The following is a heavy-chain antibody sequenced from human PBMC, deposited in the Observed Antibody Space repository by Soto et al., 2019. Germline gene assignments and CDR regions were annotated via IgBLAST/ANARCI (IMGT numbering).Heavy chain of an antibody. D-gene: IGHD2-15*01. CDR3: AKDSDSGGFDY. J-gene: IGHJ4*02. Sequence: EAGGGVVQPGTSLRVSCAASGFTFSSSGMHWVRQAPGKGLEWVTVISYDGINRYYADSVKGRFTISRDNSKNTLYLQMNSLRDEDTAVYHCAKDSDSGGFDYWGQGTLVTVSS. CDR2: ISYDGINR. CDR1: GFTFSSSG. V-gene: IGHV3-30*18.